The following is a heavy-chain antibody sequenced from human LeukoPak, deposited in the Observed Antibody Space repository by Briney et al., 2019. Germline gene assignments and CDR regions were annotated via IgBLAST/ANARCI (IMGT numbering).Heavy chain of an antibody. D-gene: IGHD2-2*01. J-gene: IGHJ4*02. V-gene: IGHV1-18*01. Sequence: ASVKVSCKASGYTFTSYGISWVRQAPGQGLEWMGWISAYNGNTNYAQKLQGRVTMTTDTSTSTAYLQWSSLKASDTAMYYCARRYCSSTSCFFSVGYFDYWGQGTLVTVSS. CDR1: GYTFTSYG. CDR2: ISAYNGNT. CDR3: ARRYCSSTSCFFSVGYFDY.